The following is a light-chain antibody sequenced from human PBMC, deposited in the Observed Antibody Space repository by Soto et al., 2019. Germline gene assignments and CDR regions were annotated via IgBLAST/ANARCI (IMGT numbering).Light chain of an antibody. CDR3: CSYAGSNTFV. CDR1: SSDVGVYNY. V-gene: IGLV2-11*01. Sequence: SALTQPRSVSGSPGQSVTISCTGTSSDVGVYNYASWYQQYPGKAPKIMIYDVSKRPSGVPDRFSGSKSDNTASLTISGLQAEDEADYYCCSYAGSNTFVFGIGTKV. J-gene: IGLJ1*01. CDR2: DVS.